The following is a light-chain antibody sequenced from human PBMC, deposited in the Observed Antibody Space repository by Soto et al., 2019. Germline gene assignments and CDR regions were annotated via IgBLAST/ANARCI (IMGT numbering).Light chain of an antibody. CDR3: QQYNSYSQT. V-gene: IGKV1-5*01. CDR2: DAS. Sequence: DIQMTQSPSPLSASVGDRVTITCRASQSISSWLAWYQQKTGKAPKLLIYDASSLESGVPSRFSVSGSGTEFTLTISSLQPDDFATYYCQQYNSYSQTFGPGTKVEIK. CDR1: QSISSW. J-gene: IGKJ1*01.